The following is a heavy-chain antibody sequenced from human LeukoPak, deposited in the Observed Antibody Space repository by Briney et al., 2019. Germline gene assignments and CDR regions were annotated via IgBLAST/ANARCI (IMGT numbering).Heavy chain of an antibody. CDR2: IYPGDSDT. J-gene: IGHJ6*03. CDR3: ARTSGGDYSYYYYMDV. CDR1: GYSFTSYW. D-gene: IGHD2-21*02. V-gene: IGHV5-51*01. Sequence: GESLKISCKGSGYSFTSYWIGWVRQMPGKGLEWMGIIYPGDSDTRYSPSFQGQVTISADKSISTAYLQWSSLKASDTAMYYCARTSGGDYSYYYYMDVWGKGTTVTVSS.